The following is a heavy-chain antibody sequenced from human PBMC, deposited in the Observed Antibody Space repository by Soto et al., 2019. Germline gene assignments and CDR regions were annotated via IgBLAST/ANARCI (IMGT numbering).Heavy chain of an antibody. J-gene: IGHJ6*03. CDR2: INPNSGGT. Sequence: ASVKVSCKASGYTFTGYYMHWVRQAPGQGLEWMGWINPNSGGTNYAQKFQGWVTMTRDTSISTAYMELSRLRSDDTAVYYCARDRTSSGPSSSDYFMDVCGKGTTVTVSS. CDR1: GYTFTGYY. D-gene: IGHD6-6*01. CDR3: ARDRTSSGPSSSDYFMDV. V-gene: IGHV1-2*04.